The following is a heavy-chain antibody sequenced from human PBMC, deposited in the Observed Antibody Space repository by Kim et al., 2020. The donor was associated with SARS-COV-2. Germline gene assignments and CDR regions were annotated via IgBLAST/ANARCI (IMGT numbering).Heavy chain of an antibody. Sequence: SETLSLTCTVSGGSISSYYCSWIRQPPGKGLEWIGYIYYSGSTNYNPSLKSRVTISVDTSKNQFSLKLSSVTAADTAVYYCAAGEVVATINYYYYGMDVWGQGTTVTVSS. J-gene: IGHJ6*02. CDR2: IYYSGST. V-gene: IGHV4-59*01. D-gene: IGHD5-12*01. CDR1: GGSISSYY. CDR3: AAGEVVATINYYYYGMDV.